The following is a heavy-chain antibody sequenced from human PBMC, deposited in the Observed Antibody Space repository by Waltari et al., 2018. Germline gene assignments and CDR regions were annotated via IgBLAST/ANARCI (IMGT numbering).Heavy chain of an antibody. D-gene: IGHD6-19*01. V-gene: IGHV3-66*02. Sequence: EVQLVESGGGLVQPGGSLRLSCAASGFTVSSNSLSWVRQAPGKGLEWVSVIYSGGSTYYADSVKGRFTISRDNSKNTLYLQMNSLRAEDTAVYYCAKKGYRGWYIGYWGQGTLVTVSS. CDR3: AKKGYRGWYIGY. J-gene: IGHJ4*02. CDR2: IYSGGST. CDR1: GFTVSSNS.